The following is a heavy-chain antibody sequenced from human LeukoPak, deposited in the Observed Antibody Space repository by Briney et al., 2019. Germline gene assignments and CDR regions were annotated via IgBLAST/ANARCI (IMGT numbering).Heavy chain of an antibody. J-gene: IGHJ6*03. CDR3: AKDPRKVRVSVVPAARYMDV. CDR2: INTDGSST. Sequence: GGSLRLSCAASGFIFSSYWMHWVRHAPGKGLAWVSRINTDGSSTIYADSVKGRFTISRDNAKNSLYLQVNSLRAEHTAVYYCAKDPRKVRVSVVPAARYMDVWGKGTTVTISS. D-gene: IGHD2-2*01. V-gene: IGHV3-74*01. CDR1: GFIFSSYW.